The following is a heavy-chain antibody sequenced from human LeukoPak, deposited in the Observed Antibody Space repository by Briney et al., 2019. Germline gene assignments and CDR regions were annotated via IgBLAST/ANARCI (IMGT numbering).Heavy chain of an antibody. CDR3: ANLKNPTGPYYGMDV. J-gene: IGHJ6*02. CDR2: ISVSGDST. D-gene: IGHD3-10*01. CDR1: GFTFSSYA. Sequence: GGSLRLSCAASGFTFSSYAMSWVRQAPGKGLEWVSAISVSGDSTYYTYSVKGRFTISRDNSKNTVFLQMNSLRAEDTAVYYCANLKNPTGPYYGMDVWGQGTTVTVSS. V-gene: IGHV3-23*01.